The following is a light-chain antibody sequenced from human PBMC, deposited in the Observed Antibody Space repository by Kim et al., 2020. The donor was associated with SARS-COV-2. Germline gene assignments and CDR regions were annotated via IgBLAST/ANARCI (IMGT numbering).Light chain of an antibody. CDR3: QQYKDWPLT. CDR1: QNLGTY. Sequence: IVMTQSPATLSVSPGESATLSCRASQNLGTYLAWYRQKPGQAPRLLIYDISIRATGIRARFSGSGSGTEFTLTISSLQSEDSAVYYCQQYKDWPLTFGGGTKVDIK. J-gene: IGKJ4*01. V-gene: IGKV3-15*01. CDR2: DIS.